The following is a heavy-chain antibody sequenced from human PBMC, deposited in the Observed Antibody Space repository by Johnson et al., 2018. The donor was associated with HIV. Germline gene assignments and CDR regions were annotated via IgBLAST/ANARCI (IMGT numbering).Heavy chain of an antibody. V-gene: IGHV3-30*04. CDR3: AREVVPAAI. J-gene: IGHJ3*02. CDR2: VSYDGSNK. CDR1: AFSFSGYA. D-gene: IGHD2-2*01. Sequence: VESGGGVVQPGRSLRLSCTSAFSFSGYAMHWVRQAPGKGLEWVAVVSYDGSNKYYADSVKGRFTISRDNSKNTLYLQMNSLRAEDTAVYYCAREVVPAAIWGQGTMVTVSS.